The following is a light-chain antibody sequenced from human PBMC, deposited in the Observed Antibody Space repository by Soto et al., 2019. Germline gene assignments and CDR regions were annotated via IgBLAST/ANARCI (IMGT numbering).Light chain of an antibody. CDR3: QQHNNSPWT. J-gene: IGKJ1*01. CDR1: RSIGDW. CDR2: DVS. V-gene: IGKV1-5*01. Sequence: DIQMTQSPPTLSASVGDRVAITCRASRSIGDWLAWYQQKPGRAPKLLIPDVSRLESGVPSRFSGSGSGTEFTRTISSLQTDDFATYYCQQHNNSPWTFGRGTKVEIK.